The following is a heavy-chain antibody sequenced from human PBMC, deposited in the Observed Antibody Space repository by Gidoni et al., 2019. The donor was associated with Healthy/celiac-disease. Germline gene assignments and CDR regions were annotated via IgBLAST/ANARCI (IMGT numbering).Heavy chain of an antibody. CDR1: GFTFSSYA. Sequence: EVQLLESGGGLVQPGGSLRLSCAASGFTFSSYAMSWVRQAPGKGLEWVSAISGSGGSTYYADSVKGRFTISRDNSKNTLYLQMNSLRAEDTAVYYCALGGYYDSSGLDYWGQGTLVTVSS. V-gene: IGHV3-23*01. J-gene: IGHJ4*02. D-gene: IGHD3-22*01. CDR3: ALGGYYDSSGLDY. CDR2: ISGSGGST.